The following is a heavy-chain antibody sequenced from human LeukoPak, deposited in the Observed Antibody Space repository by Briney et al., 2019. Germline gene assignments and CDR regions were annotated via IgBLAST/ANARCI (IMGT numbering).Heavy chain of an antibody. V-gene: IGHV3-23*01. D-gene: IGHD6-19*01. CDR1: GFTFCNFA. J-gene: IGHJ4*02. CDR3: AKARLSTGWAYNDY. Sequence: PGGSLRLSCAASGFTFCNFAMSWVRQAPGKGLEWASAIVGSGGTTFYADSVKGRFTISRDNSKNTVYLQMDSLRAEDTAVYYCAKARLSTGWAYNDYWGQGTLVTVSS. CDR2: IVGSGGTT.